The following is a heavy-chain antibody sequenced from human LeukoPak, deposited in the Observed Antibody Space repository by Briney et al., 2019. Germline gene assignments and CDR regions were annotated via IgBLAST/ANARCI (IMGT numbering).Heavy chain of an antibody. CDR2: IYSSGSF. J-gene: IGHJ4*02. CDR1: GASISTSSHY. V-gene: IGHV4-39*01. D-gene: IGHD1-14*01. CDR3: ARHLQTLTMTTGFDY. Sequence: SETLSLTCNVSGASISTSSHYWGWIRQSPGKELEWIGDIYSSGSFYYNPSLRSRATISVDTSKNEFSLRLSSVTAADTAVYYCARHLQTLTMTTGFDYWGLGALVTVSS.